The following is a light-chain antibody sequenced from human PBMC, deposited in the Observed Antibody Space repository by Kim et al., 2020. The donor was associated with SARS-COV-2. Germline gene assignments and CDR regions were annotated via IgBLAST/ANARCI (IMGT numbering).Light chain of an antibody. CDR2: FES. CDR3: QVWDDATNHYV. J-gene: IGLJ1*01. CDR1: HVANKP. V-gene: IGLV3-21*04. Sequence: APGKTAGITGGGDHVANKPVNCYQQKPGQAPKLITSFESDRPSGIPARFSGSNSGNTATLTITTVEAGDEADYYCQVWDDATNHYVFGVGTKVTVL.